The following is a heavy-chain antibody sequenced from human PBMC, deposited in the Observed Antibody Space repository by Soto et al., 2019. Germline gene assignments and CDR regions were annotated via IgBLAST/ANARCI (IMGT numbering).Heavy chain of an antibody. V-gene: IGHV4-34*01. J-gene: IGHJ4*02. Sequence: PSETLSLTCAVYGGSFSGYYWSWIRQPPGKGLEWIGEINHSGSTNYNPSLKSRVTISVDTSKNQFSLKLSSVTAADTAVYYCARARITMVRGVITFDYWGQGTLVTVSS. CDR1: GGSFSGYY. CDR3: ARARITMVRGVITFDY. D-gene: IGHD3-10*01. CDR2: INHSGST.